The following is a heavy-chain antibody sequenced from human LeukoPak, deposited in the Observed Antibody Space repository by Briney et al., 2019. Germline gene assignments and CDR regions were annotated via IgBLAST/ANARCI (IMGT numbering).Heavy chain of an antibody. CDR2: ISHDGSNK. D-gene: IGHD6-13*01. Sequence: PGGSLRLSCAASGFIFSSSGMHWVRQSPGKGLEWLAIISHDGSNKYYADSVKGRFTISRDNSKNTLYLQINSLRADDTAIYYCARDTSSVPHSINWANNRFDPWGQGTLVTVSS. J-gene: IGHJ5*02. CDR3: ARDTSSVPHSINWANNRFDP. V-gene: IGHV3-30*19. CDR1: GFIFSSSG.